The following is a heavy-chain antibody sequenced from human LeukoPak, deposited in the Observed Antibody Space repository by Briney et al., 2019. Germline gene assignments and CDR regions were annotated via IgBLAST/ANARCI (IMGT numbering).Heavy chain of an antibody. V-gene: IGHV3-21*01. CDR3: ASSFGVVSYGSGRNDAFDI. J-gene: IGHJ3*02. CDR2: ISSSSSYI. Sequence: GGSLRLSCAASGFTFSSYSMNWVRQAPGKGLEWVSSISSSSSYIYYADSVKGRFTISRDNAKNSLYLQMNSLRAEDTAVYYCASSFGVVSYGSGRNDAFDIWGQGTMVTVSS. D-gene: IGHD3-10*01. CDR1: GFTFSSYS.